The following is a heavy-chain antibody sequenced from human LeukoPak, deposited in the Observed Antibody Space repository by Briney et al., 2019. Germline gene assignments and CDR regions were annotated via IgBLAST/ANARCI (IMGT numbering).Heavy chain of an antibody. CDR3: ARGQKYYYYDSSGYYLDY. Sequence: SETLSLTCGVYGGSFSGYYWTWIRQPPGKGLEWIGEINHSGSTNYNPSLKSRVTISVDTSKNQFSLKLSSVTAADTAVYYCARGQKYYYYDSSGYYLDYWGQGTLVTVSS. CDR2: INHSGST. J-gene: IGHJ4*02. D-gene: IGHD3-22*01. V-gene: IGHV4-34*01. CDR1: GGSFSGYY.